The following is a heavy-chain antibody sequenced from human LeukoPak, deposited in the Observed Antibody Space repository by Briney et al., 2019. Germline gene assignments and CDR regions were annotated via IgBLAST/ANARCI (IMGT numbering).Heavy chain of an antibody. Sequence: GGSLRLSCAASGFTFSSYAMHWVRQAPGKGLEWVSIISSGSSAIFSADALKGRFTISRDNAKNSLYLQMNSLRAEDTAVYYCARDLDYSNFFDYWGQGTLVTVSS. D-gene: IGHD4-11*01. CDR3: ARDLDYSNFFDY. CDR1: GFTFSSYA. CDR2: ISSGSSAI. V-gene: IGHV3-21*01. J-gene: IGHJ4*02.